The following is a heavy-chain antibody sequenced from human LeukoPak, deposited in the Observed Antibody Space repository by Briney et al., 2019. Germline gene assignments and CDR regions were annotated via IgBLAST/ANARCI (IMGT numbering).Heavy chain of an antibody. CDR2: IDYSGST. CDR1: GGSISGYY. Sequence: SETLSLTCTVSGGSISGYYWSWIRQPPGKGLEWIGYIDYSGSTKYNPSLKSRVSISVDTSKNQISLKMSSVTAADTALYYCVREGSSSRFVDYWGQGTLVTVSS. J-gene: IGHJ4*02. V-gene: IGHV4-59*01. D-gene: IGHD3-10*01. CDR3: VREGSSSRFVDY.